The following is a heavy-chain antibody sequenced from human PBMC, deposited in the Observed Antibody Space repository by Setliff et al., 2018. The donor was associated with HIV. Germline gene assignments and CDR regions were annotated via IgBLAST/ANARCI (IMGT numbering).Heavy chain of an antibody. D-gene: IGHD1-26*01. CDR3: ITDRLPGGGTYYTGFLGY. CDR1: GFTFGDYP. CDR2: IRTKAYRGTT. J-gene: IGHJ4*02. V-gene: IGHV3-49*03. Sequence: PGGSLRLSCATSGFTFGDYPMSWFRQAPGKGLEWVSFIRTKAYRGTTEYAASMEGRFTISRDDSTSIAYLQMNSLRTEDTAVYYCITDRLPGGGTYYTGFLGYWGLGTLVTVSS.